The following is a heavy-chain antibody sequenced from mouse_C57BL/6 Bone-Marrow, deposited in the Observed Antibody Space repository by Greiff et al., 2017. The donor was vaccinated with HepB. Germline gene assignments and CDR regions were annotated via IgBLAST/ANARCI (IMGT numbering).Heavy chain of an antibody. J-gene: IGHJ3*01. CDR3: ERLGYDYDRGFAY. CDR1: GYTFTSYW. CDR2: IDPSDSYT. V-gene: IGHV1-69*01. D-gene: IGHD2-4*01. Sequence: QVQLQQPGAELVMPGASVKLSCKASGYTFTSYWMHWVKQRPGQGLEWIGEIDPSDSYTNYNQKFKGKSTLAVDKSSSTAYMQLSSLTSEDSAVYYSERLGYDYDRGFAYWGQGTLVTVSA.